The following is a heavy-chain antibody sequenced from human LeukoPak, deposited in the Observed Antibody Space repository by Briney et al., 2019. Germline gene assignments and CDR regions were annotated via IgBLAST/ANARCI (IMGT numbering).Heavy chain of an antibody. CDR1: GFTFSSFA. CDR3: AKDPIVFNSGDYYLGAFNI. V-gene: IGHV3-23*01. CDR2: ISGSGGKT. J-gene: IGHJ3*02. D-gene: IGHD2-21*02. Sequence: GGSLRFSCAASGFTFSSFALNWVRQAPGKGPEWVSAISGSGGKTWYADSVKGRFTISRDDSKNTLYLQMNSLRAEDTAVYYCAKDPIVFNSGDYYLGAFNIWGQGTMVTVSS.